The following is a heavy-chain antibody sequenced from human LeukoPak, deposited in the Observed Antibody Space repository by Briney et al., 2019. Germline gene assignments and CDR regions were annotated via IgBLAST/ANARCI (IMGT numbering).Heavy chain of an antibody. CDR3: ARVRPGYYYFDY. J-gene: IGHJ4*02. Sequence: SETLSLTCTVSGGSISSYYWSWIRQPPGKGLEWIGYIYYSGSTNYNPSLKSRVTISVDTSKNQFSLKLSSVTAADTAVYYCARVRPGYYYFDYWGQGTLVTVSS. V-gene: IGHV4-59*01. D-gene: IGHD3-9*01. CDR2: IYYSGST. CDR1: GGSISSYY.